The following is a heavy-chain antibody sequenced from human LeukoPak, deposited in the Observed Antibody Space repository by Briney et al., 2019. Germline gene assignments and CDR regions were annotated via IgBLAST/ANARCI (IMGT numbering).Heavy chain of an antibody. J-gene: IGHJ4*02. CDR3: ARAGLGYCSSTSCYSAPYFDY. CDR2: MNPNSGNT. Sequence: ASVKVSCTASGYTFTSYDINWVRQATGQGLEWMGWMNPNSGNTGYAQKFQGRVTMTRNTSISTAYMELSSLRSEDTAVYYCARAGLGYCSSTSCYSAPYFDYWGQGTLVTVSS. D-gene: IGHD2-2*01. V-gene: IGHV1-8*01. CDR1: GYTFTSYD.